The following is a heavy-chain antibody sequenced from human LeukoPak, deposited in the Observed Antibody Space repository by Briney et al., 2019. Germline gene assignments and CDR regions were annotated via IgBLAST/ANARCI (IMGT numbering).Heavy chain of an antibody. V-gene: IGHV4-61*02. CDR2: IYTSGST. Sequence: SETLSLTCAVSGYSISSGYYWSWIRQPAGKGLEWIGRIYTSGSTNYNPSLRSRVTISVDTSKNQFSLKLSSVTAADTAVYYCARDPLTYDSSGYYYGDAFDIWGQGTMVTVSS. D-gene: IGHD3-22*01. CDR1: GYSISSGYY. J-gene: IGHJ3*02. CDR3: ARDPLTYDSSGYYYGDAFDI.